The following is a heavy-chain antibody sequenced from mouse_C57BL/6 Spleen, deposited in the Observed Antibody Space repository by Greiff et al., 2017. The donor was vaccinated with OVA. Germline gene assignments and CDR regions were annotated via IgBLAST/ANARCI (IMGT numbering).Heavy chain of an antibody. CDR1: GYTFTSYD. D-gene: IGHD1-1*01. V-gene: IGHV1-85*01. CDR3: ARSGLRYQLSPGFYFDY. Sequence: VHLVESGPELVKPGASVKLSCKASGYTFTSYDINWVKQRPGQGLEWIGWIYPRDGSTKYNEKFKGKATLTVDTSSSTAYMELHSLTSEDSAVYFCARSGLRYQLSPGFYFDYWGQGTTLTVSS. J-gene: IGHJ2*01. CDR2: IYPRDGST.